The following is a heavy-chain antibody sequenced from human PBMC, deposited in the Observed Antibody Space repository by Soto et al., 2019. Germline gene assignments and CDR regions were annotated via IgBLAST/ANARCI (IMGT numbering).Heavy chain of an antibody. CDR1: GGSFSGYY. Sequence: PSETLSLTCAVYGGSFSGYYWSWIRQPPGKGLEWIGEINHSGSTNYNPSLKSRVTISVDTSKNQFSLKLSSVTAADTAVYYCATRAYDYYDSSGYALNWFDPWGQGTLVTVSS. D-gene: IGHD3-22*01. CDR2: INHSGST. CDR3: ATRAYDYYDSSGYALNWFDP. V-gene: IGHV4-34*01. J-gene: IGHJ5*02.